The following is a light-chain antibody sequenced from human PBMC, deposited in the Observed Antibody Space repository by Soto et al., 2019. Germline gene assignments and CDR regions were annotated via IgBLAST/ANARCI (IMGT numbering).Light chain of an antibody. V-gene: IGKV3-15*01. CDR3: QQYDNWLTGT. CDR2: DAS. CDR1: QSVNSN. Sequence: VVMTQSQATLSVSPGERSTLSCRASQSVNSNLAWYQQNPGQAPRLLVYDASTRATGIPARFSGSRSGTEFSLTISSLQSEDLAVYYCQQYDNWLTGTFGQGTKVDIK. J-gene: IGKJ1*01.